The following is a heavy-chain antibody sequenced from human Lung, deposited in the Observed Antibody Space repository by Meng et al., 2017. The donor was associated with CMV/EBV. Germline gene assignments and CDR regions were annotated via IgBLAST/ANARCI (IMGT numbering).Heavy chain of an antibody. CDR3: TRGGKTAEYCSGGSCFHNWLDP. J-gene: IGHJ5*02. CDR1: GFTFSDYE. Sequence: GESLKISCAASGFTFSDYEMNWVRQAPGKGLEWVSYISTSGGSIHYADSMRGRFTISRDNTKNSLYLQMNSLRDEDTAIYYCTRGGKTAEYCSGGSCFHNWLDPWGQGXLVTVSS. V-gene: IGHV3-48*03. CDR2: ISTSGGSI. D-gene: IGHD2-15*01.